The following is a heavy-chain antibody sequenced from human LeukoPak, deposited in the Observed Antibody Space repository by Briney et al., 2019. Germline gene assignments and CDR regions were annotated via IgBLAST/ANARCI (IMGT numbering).Heavy chain of an antibody. CDR1: GGSISSGDYY. CDR2: IYYSGST. V-gene: IGHV4-30-4*01. CDR3: ARLGVAAPWYFDL. J-gene: IGHJ2*01. D-gene: IGHD2-15*01. Sequence: SETLSLTCTVSGGSISSGDYYWSWIRQPPGKGLEWIGYIYYSGSTYYNPSLKSRVTISVDTSKNQFSLKLSSVTAADTVVYYCARLGVAAPWYFDLWGRGTLVTVSS.